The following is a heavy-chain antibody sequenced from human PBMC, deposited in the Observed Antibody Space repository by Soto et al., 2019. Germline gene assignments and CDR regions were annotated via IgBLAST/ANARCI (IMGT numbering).Heavy chain of an antibody. J-gene: IGHJ4*02. CDR1: GYTFFSFW. D-gene: IGHD2-2*01. V-gene: IGHV5-10-1*01. CDR3: ARRYCSRADCYSDS. CDR2: IDPGDSSA. Sequence: GESLKISCHGSGYTFFSFWIVWVRQVPGKGLEWVGRIDPGDSSATYSPTFQGHVTISADRSTRSAYLQWRSLRASDTAIYFCARRYCSRADCYSDSWGQGSLVTVS.